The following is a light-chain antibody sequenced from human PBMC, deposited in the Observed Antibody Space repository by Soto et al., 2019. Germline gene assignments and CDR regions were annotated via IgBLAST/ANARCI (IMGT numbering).Light chain of an antibody. CDR1: QSVLYSSNNKNY. Sequence: DIVMTQSPDSLAVSLGERATINCKSSQSVLYSSNNKNYLAWYQQKPGQPPKLLIYWASTRESRVPDRFSGSRSGTDFTLTISSLQAEDVAVYYCQQYYRTPPIFTFGPGTKVDIK. CDR3: QQYYRTPPIFT. CDR2: WAS. J-gene: IGKJ3*01. V-gene: IGKV4-1*01.